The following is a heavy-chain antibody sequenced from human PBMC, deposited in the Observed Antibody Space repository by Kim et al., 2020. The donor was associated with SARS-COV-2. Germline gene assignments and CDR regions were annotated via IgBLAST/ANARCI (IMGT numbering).Heavy chain of an antibody. J-gene: IGHJ4*01. Sequence: GGSLRLFCAASGFTFTDHLMYWVRRAPGKGLEWVAVVGPDGSHRYVADSVKGRFSISRDDSMSTLHLQMNSLRTEDTAMYYCTRSLAACGGGVCDWGQG. CDR3: TRSLAACGGGVCD. V-gene: IGHV3-30*04. CDR1: GFTFTDHL. CDR2: VGPDGSHR. D-gene: IGHD2-8*02.